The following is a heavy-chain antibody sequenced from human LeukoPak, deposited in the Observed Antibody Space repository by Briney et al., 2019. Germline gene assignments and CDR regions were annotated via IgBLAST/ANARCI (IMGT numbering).Heavy chain of an antibody. J-gene: IGHJ4*02. V-gene: IGHV3-66*01. CDR3: ARDYGDYGLDY. CDR1: GITVSSNF. D-gene: IGHD4-17*01. CDR2: IYGGGST. Sequence: GGSLRLSCAASGITVSSNFMNWVRQAPGKGLEWVSVIYGGGSTYYADSVKGRFTISRDTSENTLYLHMNNLRAEDTAIYYCARDYGDYGLDYWGQGTLVTVSS.